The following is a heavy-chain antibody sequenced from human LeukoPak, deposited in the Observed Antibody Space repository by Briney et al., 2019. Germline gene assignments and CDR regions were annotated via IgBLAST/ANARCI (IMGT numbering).Heavy chain of an antibody. D-gene: IGHD3-10*01. Sequence: GGSLRLSCAASGFIFNNYWMSWVRQAPGKGLEWLANIKRDGSEKYYVDSVKGRFTISRDNAKNSLYLQMNSLRAEDTAIYFCARDMVRGVLGTDAFDIWGQGTMVTVSS. CDR2: IKRDGSEK. J-gene: IGHJ3*02. V-gene: IGHV3-7*01. CDR3: ARDMVRGVLGTDAFDI. CDR1: GFIFNNYW.